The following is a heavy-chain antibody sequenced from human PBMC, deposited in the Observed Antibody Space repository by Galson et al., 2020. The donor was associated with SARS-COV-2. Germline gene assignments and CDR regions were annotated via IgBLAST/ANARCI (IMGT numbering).Heavy chain of an antibody. CDR2: ISYSGSA. J-gene: IGHJ5*02. D-gene: IGHD2-2*01. Sequence: SETLTLTCTVSGASFNSSDYFWGWVRQPPGKGLQWIASISYSGSAYYNPSLRSRLSIPVETSKSQFSLKLNSMTAADTAVYYCARRVRVPAGGVYFGPGGQGILVTFSS. CDR3: ARRVRVPAGGVYFGP. V-gene: IGHV4-39*01. CDR1: GASFNSSDYF.